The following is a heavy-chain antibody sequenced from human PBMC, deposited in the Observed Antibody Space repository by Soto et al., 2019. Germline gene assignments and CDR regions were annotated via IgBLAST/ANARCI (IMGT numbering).Heavy chain of an antibody. V-gene: IGHV3-30*18. CDR1: GFTFSHAW. CDR3: VKGLPYSSSSGRFDS. D-gene: IGHD6-6*01. Sequence: GGSLRLSCAASGFTFSHAWMSWVRQAPGKGLEWVAVISYDGSNKYYADSVKGRFTISRDNSKNTLYLQMNSLRAEDTAVYYCVKGLPYSSSSGRFDSWAQGTFVLVSA. CDR2: ISYDGSNK. J-gene: IGHJ5*01.